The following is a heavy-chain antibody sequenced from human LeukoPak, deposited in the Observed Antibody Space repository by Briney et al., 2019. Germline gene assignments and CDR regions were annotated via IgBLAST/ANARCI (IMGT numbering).Heavy chain of an antibody. CDR1: GGSFSSRPYY. CDR3: ARGGWSGEMATITRAFDI. V-gene: IGHV4-61*02. D-gene: IGHD5-24*01. J-gene: IGHJ3*02. CDR2: IYTSGDT. Sequence: SETLSLTCTVSGGSFSSRPYYWSWIRQPAGKGLEWIGRIYTSGDTDYNPSLKSRVTISVDTSKNQFSLQLSSLTASDTAVYYCARGGWSGEMATITRAFDIWGQGTMVTVSS.